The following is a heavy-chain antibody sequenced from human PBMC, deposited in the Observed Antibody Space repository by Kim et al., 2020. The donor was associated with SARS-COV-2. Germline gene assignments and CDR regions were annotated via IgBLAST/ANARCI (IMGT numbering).Heavy chain of an antibody. CDR2: IYTSGST. Sequence: SETLSLTCTVSGGSISSYYWSWIRQPAGKGLEWIGRIYTSGSTNYNPSLKSRVTMSVDTSKNQFSLKLSSVTAADTAVYYCAREPRYCSSTSCLRWFDPWGQGTLVTVSS. D-gene: IGHD2-2*01. CDR1: GGSISSYY. V-gene: IGHV4-4*07. CDR3: AREPRYCSSTSCLRWFDP. J-gene: IGHJ5*02.